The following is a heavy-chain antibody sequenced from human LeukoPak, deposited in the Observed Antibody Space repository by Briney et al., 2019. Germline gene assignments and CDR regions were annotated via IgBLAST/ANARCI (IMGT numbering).Heavy chain of an antibody. J-gene: IGHJ4*02. CDR1: GYTFTSYH. V-gene: IGHV1-3*01. Sequence: ASVKVSCKASGYTFTSYHMHWVRQAPGRRLEWMGWINAGNGNTKYSQKFEVRVTITRDTSASTAYMELNSLRSEDTAVYYCARGPTYSYGVFDFWGQGTLVTVSS. CDR3: ARGPTYSYGVFDF. CDR2: INAGNGNT. D-gene: IGHD5-18*01.